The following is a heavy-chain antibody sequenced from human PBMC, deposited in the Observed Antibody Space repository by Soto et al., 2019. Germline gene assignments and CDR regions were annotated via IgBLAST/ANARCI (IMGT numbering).Heavy chain of an antibody. CDR1: GGSISSYY. D-gene: IGHD3-10*01. CDR2: IYYSGST. Sequence: SETLSLTCTVSGGSISSYYWSWIRQPPGKGLEWIGYIYYSGSTNYNPSLKSRVTISVDTSKNQFSLKLSSVTAADTAVYYCARALGWFGEIRILYYFDYWGQGTLVTVSS. J-gene: IGHJ4*02. CDR3: ARALGWFGEIRILYYFDY. V-gene: IGHV4-59*01.